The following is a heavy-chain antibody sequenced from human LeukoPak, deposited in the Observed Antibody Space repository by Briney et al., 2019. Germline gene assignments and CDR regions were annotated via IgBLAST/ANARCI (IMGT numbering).Heavy chain of an antibody. V-gene: IGHV4-38-2*01. J-gene: IGHJ4*02. CDR1: GYSISSGYY. CDR3: ARHDSYDFWSGIPFDY. CDR2: IYHSGST. Sequence: SETLSLTCAISGYSISSGYYWACIRQPPGKGLEWIGSIYHSGSTFYNLSLKSRVTISVDTSKNQFSLKLNSVTAADTAVYYCARHDSYDFWSGIPFDYWGQGTLVTVSS. D-gene: IGHD3-3*01.